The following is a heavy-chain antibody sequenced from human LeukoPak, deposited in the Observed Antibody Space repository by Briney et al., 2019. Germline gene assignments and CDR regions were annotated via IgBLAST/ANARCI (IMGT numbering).Heavy chain of an antibody. CDR3: ARDLTYYYDSSGSRNYYYGMVV. CDR2: INPNSGGT. CDR1: GYTFTDYY. V-gene: IGHV1-2*02. D-gene: IGHD3-22*01. Sequence: ASVKVSCKASGYTFTDYYLHWVRQAPGQGLEWMGWINPNSGGTNYAQKFQGRVTMTRDTSISTAYMELSRLRSDDTAVYYCARDLTYYYDSSGSRNYYYGMVVWRQAATVSVCS. J-gene: IGHJ6*01.